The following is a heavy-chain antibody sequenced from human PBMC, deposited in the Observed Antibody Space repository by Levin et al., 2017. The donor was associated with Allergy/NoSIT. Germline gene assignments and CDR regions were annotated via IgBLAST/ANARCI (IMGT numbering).Heavy chain of an antibody. CDR3: AKEFFYGSGINYFDY. Sequence: GESLKISCAASGFTFSSYGMHWVRQAPGKGLEWVAVISYDGSNKYYADSVKGRFTISRDNSKNTLYLQMNSLRAEDTAVYYCAKEFFYGSGINYFDYWGQGTLVTVSS. V-gene: IGHV3-30*18. CDR2: ISYDGSNK. D-gene: IGHD3-10*01. J-gene: IGHJ4*02. CDR1: GFTFSSYG.